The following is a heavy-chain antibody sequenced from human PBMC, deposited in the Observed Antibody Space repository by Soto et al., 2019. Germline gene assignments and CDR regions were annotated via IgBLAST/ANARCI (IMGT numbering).Heavy chain of an antibody. V-gene: IGHV4-30-4*01. J-gene: IGHJ5*02. Sequence: VQLQESGPGLVKPSQTLSLTCTVSSCSISSADYYWSWIRQPPGKGLEWIGYIYYTGSAYYNPSLKSRVTISVDTSKNQFSLKVTSVTAADTAVYYCASGGSSNWFDPWGQGTLVTVSS. CDR2: IYYTGSA. CDR3: ASGGSSNWFDP. CDR1: SCSISSADYY. D-gene: IGHD1-26*01.